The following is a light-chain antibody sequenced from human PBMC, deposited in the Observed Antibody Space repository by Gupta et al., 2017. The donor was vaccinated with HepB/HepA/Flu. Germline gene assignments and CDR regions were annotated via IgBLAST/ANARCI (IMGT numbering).Light chain of an antibody. CDR3: QQDYSAPLT. V-gene: IGKV4-1*01. Sequence: DIVMTQSPDSLAVSLGERATINCKSSQSVFHISNNKNYLSWYQQKPGQPPKLLIYWASTRESGVPDRFSGSGSGTDFTLTISILHAADVTVYYCQQDYSAPLTFGGGTKVEIK. CDR2: WAS. J-gene: IGKJ4*01. CDR1: QSVFHISNNKNY.